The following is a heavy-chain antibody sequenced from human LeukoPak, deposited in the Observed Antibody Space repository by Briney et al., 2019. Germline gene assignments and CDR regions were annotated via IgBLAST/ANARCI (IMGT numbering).Heavy chain of an antibody. V-gene: IGHV3-23*01. Sequence: PGGSLRLSCAASGFTFSSYAMSWVRQAPGKGLEWVSGISGGGGSTYYADSVKGRFTISRDNSKNTLYLQMNSLRAEDTAVYYCAKDRRGNAPRGAFDIWGQGTMSPSLQ. CDR2: ISGGGGST. J-gene: IGHJ3*02. CDR3: AKDRRGNAPRGAFDI. CDR1: GFTFSSYA. D-gene: IGHD1-1*01.